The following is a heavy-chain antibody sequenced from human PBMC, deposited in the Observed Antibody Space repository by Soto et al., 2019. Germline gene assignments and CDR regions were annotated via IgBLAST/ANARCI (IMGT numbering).Heavy chain of an antibody. CDR1: GDSVSSNSAA. D-gene: IGHD3-22*01. CDR3: ARDSMIVVVITPYYYYYGMDV. CDR2: TYYRSKWYN. Sequence: PSQTLSLPCAISGDSVSSNSAAWNWIRQSPSRGLEWLGRTYYRSKWYNDYAVSVKSRITINPDTSKNQFSLQLNSVTPEDTAVYYCARDSMIVVVITPYYYYYGMDVWGQGTTVTVSS. V-gene: IGHV6-1*01. J-gene: IGHJ6*02.